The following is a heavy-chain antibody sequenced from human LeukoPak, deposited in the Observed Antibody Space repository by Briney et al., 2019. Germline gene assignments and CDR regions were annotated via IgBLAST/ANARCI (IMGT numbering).Heavy chain of an antibody. V-gene: IGHV3-23*01. CDR3: AKFPGGPAAIGY. D-gene: IGHD2-2*01. CDR2: ISGSGGST. Sequence: GGSLRLSCAASGFTFSTHAMSWVRQVSGKGLEWVSAISGSGGSTYYADSVKGRFTISRDNSKNTLYLQMNSLRAEDTAVYYCAKFPGGPAAIGYWGQGTLVTVSS. CDR1: GFTFSTHA. J-gene: IGHJ4*02.